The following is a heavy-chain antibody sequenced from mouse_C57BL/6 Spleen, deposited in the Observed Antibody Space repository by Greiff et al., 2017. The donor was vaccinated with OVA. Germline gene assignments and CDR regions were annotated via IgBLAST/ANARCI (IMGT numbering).Heavy chain of an antibody. V-gene: IGHV1-69*01. CDR1: GYTFTSYW. CDR3: ARDDGYFDV. J-gene: IGHJ1*03. D-gene: IGHD2-12*01. Sequence: VQLQQPGAELVMPGASVKLSCKASGYTFTSYWMHWVKQRPGQGLEWIGEIDPSDSYTNYNQKFKGTSTLPVDKSSSTVYMQLSRRTSEDSAVYYCARDDGYFDVWGTGTTVTVSS. CDR2: IDPSDSYT.